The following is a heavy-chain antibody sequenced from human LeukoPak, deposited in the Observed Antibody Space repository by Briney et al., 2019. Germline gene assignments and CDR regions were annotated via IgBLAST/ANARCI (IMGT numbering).Heavy chain of an antibody. V-gene: IGHV3-33*01. D-gene: IGHD6-19*01. Sequence: GGSLRLSCAASGFTFSSYGMHWVRQAPGKGLEWVADIWFDGSNKYYTDSVKGRFTISRDNSKNTLYLQMNGLRAEDTAVYYCARAAAGYSSGWYGGADFWGQGTLVTVSS. CDR3: ARAAAGYSSGWYGGADF. CDR2: IWFDGSNK. J-gene: IGHJ4*02. CDR1: GFTFSSYG.